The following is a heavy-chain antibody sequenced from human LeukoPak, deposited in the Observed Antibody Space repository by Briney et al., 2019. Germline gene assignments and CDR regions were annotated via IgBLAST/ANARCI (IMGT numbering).Heavy chain of an antibody. D-gene: IGHD3-16*01. CDR3: ARGNGYPFDY. V-gene: IGHV6-1*01. J-gene: IGHJ4*02. CDR2: TYYRSKWYN. Sequence: SPTLSLTCAISGDSLSSNSATWNWVRQSPSRGLEWLGRTYYRSKWYNDYAVSVKGRVTINPDASKKQFSLQLNSVTPEDTAMYYCARGNGYPFDYWGQGTLVTVSS. CDR1: GDSLSSNSAT.